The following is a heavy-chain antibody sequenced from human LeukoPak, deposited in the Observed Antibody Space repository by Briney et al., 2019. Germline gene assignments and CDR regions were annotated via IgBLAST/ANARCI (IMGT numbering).Heavy chain of an antibody. D-gene: IGHD3-22*01. J-gene: IGHJ4*02. CDR1: GYTFTGYY. CDR3: ARGAWTYYYDSSGYFDY. V-gene: IGHV1-2*02. CDR2: INPNSGGT. Sequence: GASVKVSCKASGYTFTGYYMHWVRQAPGQGLEWMGWINPNSGGTNYAQKFQGRVTITRDTSASTAYMELSSLRSEDMAVYYCARGAWTYYYDSSGYFDYWGQGTLVTVSS.